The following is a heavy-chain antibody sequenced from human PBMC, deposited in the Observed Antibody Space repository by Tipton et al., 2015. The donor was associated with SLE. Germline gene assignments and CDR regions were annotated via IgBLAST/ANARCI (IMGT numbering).Heavy chain of an antibody. Sequence: TLSLTCTVSGGSMSRDYWSWIRKPPGKGLEWIGYIHYSGNRDYNPSLKSRVTISVDTSKNEFSLKLSSVTAADTAVYYCARVSSSTRYSFPFDFWGQGSLVTVSS. D-gene: IGHD2-21*01. CDR1: GGSMSRDY. J-gene: IGHJ4*02. V-gene: IGHV4-59*13. CDR3: ARVSSSTRYSFPFDF. CDR2: IHYSGNR.